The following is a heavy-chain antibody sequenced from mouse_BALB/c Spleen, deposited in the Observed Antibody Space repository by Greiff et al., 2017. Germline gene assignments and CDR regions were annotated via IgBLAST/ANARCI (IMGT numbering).Heavy chain of an antibody. CDR1: GFTFSSYG. J-gene: IGHJ2*01. D-gene: IGHD2-2*01. CDR3: ARDPGYGGDY. Sequence: EVKLEESGGGLVQPGGSLKLSCAASGFTFSSYGMSWVRQTPDKRLELVATINSNGGSTYYPDSVKGRFTISRDNAKNTLYLQMSSLKSEDTAMYYCARDPGYGGDYWGQGTTLTVSS. CDR2: INSNGGST. V-gene: IGHV5-6-3*01.